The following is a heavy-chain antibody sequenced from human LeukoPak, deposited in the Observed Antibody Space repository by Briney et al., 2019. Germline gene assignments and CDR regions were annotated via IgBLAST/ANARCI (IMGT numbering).Heavy chain of an antibody. CDR1: GGSISSYY. J-gene: IGHJ3*02. CDR3: ATPSSGSYFDGFDK. Sequence: SETLSLTCTVSGGSISSYYWSWIRQPAGKRLEWIGHIYSDQSTSYNPSLKSRVTLSLDTSTNQFSLKLTSVTAAGTAVYYCATPSSGSYFDGFDKWGQGTMVTVSS. V-gene: IGHV4-4*07. D-gene: IGHD1-26*01. CDR2: IYSDQST.